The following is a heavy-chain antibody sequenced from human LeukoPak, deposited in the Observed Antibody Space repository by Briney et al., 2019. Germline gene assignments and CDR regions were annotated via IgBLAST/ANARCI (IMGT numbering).Heavy chain of an antibody. CDR2: ISSSSSYI. CDR1: GFTFSSYS. Sequence: GGSLRLSCAASGFTFSSYSMNWVRQAPGKGLEWVSSISSSSSYIYYADSVKGRFTISRDNAENSLYLQMNSLRAEDTAVYYCARDADRYDILTGYLYYYYYYGMDVWGQGTTVTVSS. J-gene: IGHJ6*02. V-gene: IGHV3-21*01. D-gene: IGHD3-9*01. CDR3: ARDADRYDILTGYLYYYYYYGMDV.